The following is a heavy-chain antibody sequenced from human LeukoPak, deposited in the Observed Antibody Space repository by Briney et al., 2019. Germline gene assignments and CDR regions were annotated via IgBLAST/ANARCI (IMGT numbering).Heavy chain of an antibody. CDR1: GFIFSNYA. Sequence: GGSLRLSRAASGFIFSNYAMHWVRQAAGKGLEWVAYIRYDGSRKYYADSVNGRFTISRDNSKNTLYLQVHSLRGEDTAVYYCATETPDTSGSKLDYWGQGTLVTVSS. J-gene: IGHJ4*02. CDR2: IRYDGSRK. CDR3: ATETPDTSGSKLDY. V-gene: IGHV3-30*02. D-gene: IGHD3-22*01.